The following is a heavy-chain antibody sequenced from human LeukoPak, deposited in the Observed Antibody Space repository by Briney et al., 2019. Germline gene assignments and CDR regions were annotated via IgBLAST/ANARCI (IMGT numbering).Heavy chain of an antibody. CDR3: ARDFITGIAAAGPTFDY. CDR2: ISSSSRTI. J-gene: IGHJ4*02. D-gene: IGHD6-13*01. Sequence: GGSLRLSCAASGFTFSSYSMNWVRQAPGKGLEWVSYISSSSRTIYYADSVKGRFTISRDSAKNSLYLQMNSLRDEDTAVYYCARDFITGIAAAGPTFDYWGQGALVTVSS. V-gene: IGHV3-48*02. CDR1: GFTFSSYS.